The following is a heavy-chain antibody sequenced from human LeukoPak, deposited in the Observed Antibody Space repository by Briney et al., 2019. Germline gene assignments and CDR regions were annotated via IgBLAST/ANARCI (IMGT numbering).Heavy chain of an antibody. CDR2: IFYTGKT. CDR3: ARVFDS. J-gene: IGHJ4*02. Sequence: SETLSLTCTVSGGSVYTSDYYWGWVRQPPGKGPEWIGDIFYTGKTNYNPSLKSRVSISRDTSKNQFSLKLTSVTAADTAVYYCARVFDSWGQGTLVTVSS. V-gene: IGHV4-39*07. CDR1: GGSVYTSDYY.